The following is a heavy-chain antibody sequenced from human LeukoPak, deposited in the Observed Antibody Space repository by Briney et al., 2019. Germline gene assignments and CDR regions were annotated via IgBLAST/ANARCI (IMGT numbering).Heavy chain of an antibody. Sequence: ASVKVSCKASGYTFTGYYMHWLRQAPGQGLEWMGWINPNSGGTNYAQKFQGRVTMTRDTSISTAYMELSRLRSDGTAVYYCARDLGPIAVAGISYYYYGMDVWGQGTTVTVSS. J-gene: IGHJ6*02. CDR1: GYTFTGYY. D-gene: IGHD6-19*01. CDR2: INPNSGGT. V-gene: IGHV1-2*02. CDR3: ARDLGPIAVAGISYYYYGMDV.